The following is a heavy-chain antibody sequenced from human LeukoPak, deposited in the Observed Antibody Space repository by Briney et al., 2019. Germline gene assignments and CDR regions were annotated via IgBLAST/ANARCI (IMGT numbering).Heavy chain of an antibody. CDR1: GITLSNYG. D-gene: IGHD3-10*01. V-gene: IGHV3-23*01. Sequence: PGGSLRLSCAVSGITLSNYGMSWVRQAPGKGLEWVAGISDSGGSTNYADSVKGRFTISRDNPKNTLYLQMNSLRAEDTAVYFYAKRGIVIRAVIIVGFHKEAYYFDYWGQGALVTVSS. J-gene: IGHJ4*02. CDR2: ISDSGGST. CDR3: AKRGIVIRAVIIVGFHKEAYYFDY.